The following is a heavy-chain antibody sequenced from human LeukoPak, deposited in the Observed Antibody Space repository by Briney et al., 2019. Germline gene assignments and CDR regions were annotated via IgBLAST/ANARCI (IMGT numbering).Heavy chain of an antibody. CDR1: GFTFSSYG. CDR3: ARGPHYYDSSGYYNHDY. J-gene: IGHJ4*02. CDR2: ISYDGSNK. Sequence: GGSLRLSCAASGFTFSSYGMHWVRQAPGKGLEWVAVISYDGSNKYYADSVKGRFTISRDNSKNTLYLQMNSLRAEDTAVYYCARGPHYYDSSGYYNHDYWGQGTLVTVSS. V-gene: IGHV3-30*03. D-gene: IGHD3-22*01.